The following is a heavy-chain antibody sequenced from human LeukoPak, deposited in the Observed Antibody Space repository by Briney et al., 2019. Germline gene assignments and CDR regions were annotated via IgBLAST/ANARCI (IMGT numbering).Heavy chain of an antibody. D-gene: IGHD2-15*01. V-gene: IGHV1-46*01. CDR2: INPSGGST. J-gene: IGHJ4*02. CDR3: AKDGLSVVAATLGWD. Sequence: ASVKVSCKASGYTFTGYYIHWVRQAPGQGLECMGIINPSGGSTSYAQKFQGRVTMTRDMSTSTVYMELSSLRSEDTAVYYCAKDGLSVVAATLGWDWGQGTLVTVSS. CDR1: GYTFTGYY.